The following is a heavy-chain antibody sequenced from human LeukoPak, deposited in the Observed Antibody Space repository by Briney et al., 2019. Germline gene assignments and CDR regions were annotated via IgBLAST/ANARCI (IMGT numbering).Heavy chain of an antibody. J-gene: IGHJ4*02. V-gene: IGHV4-34*01. Sequence: SETLSLTCAVSGGSLSGYYWTWIRQPPGKGLEWIGEINHSGSTNYNPSLKSRVTISIDTSKNQFSLILSSVTAADTAVYYCARGLSDVYWGQGTLVTVSS. CDR1: GGSLSGYY. CDR3: ARGLSDVY. CDR2: INHSGST.